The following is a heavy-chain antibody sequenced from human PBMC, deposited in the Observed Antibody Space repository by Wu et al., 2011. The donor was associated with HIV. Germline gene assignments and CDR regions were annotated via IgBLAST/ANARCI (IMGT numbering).Heavy chain of an antibody. D-gene: IGHD3-22*01. CDR3: ASRNYDSSGYYPDY. CDR2: IIPIFGTA. J-gene: IGHJ4*02. CDR1: EAPSAAYA. V-gene: IGHV1-69*06. Sequence: GSSVEGSPGKASEAPSAAYAISWVRQAPGQGLEWMGGIIPIFGTANYAQKFQGRVTITADKSTSTAYMELSSLRSEDTAVYYCASRNYDSSGYYPDYWGQGTLVTVSS.